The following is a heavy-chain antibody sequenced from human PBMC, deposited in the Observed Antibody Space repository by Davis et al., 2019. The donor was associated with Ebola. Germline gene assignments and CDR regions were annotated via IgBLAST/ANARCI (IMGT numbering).Heavy chain of an antibody. Sequence: SVKVSCKASGGTFSSYTVSWVRQAPGQGLEWMGGIIYIFGAPNYAQKFQGRVTITADKSTSTAYLELSSLRSEDTAVYYCATSTTVKGRVYYYYGMDVWGQGTTVTVSS. V-gene: IGHV1-69*06. CDR3: ATSTTVKGRVYYYYGMDV. CDR2: IIYIFGAP. D-gene: IGHD4-11*01. J-gene: IGHJ6*02. CDR1: GGTFSSYT.